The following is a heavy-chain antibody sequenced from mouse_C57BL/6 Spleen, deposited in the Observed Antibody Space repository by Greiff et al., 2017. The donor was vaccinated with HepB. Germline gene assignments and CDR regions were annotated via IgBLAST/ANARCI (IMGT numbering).Heavy chain of an antibody. D-gene: IGHD1-1*01. V-gene: IGHV1-50*01. CDR2: IDPSDSYT. J-gene: IGHJ1*03. Sequence: VKLQQPGAELVKPGASVKLSCKASGYTFTSYWMQWVKQRPGQGLEWIGEIDPSDSYTNYNQKFKGKATLTVDTSSSTAYMQLSSLTSEDSAVYYCAPLYYGSSYWYFDVWGTGTTVTVSS. CDR3: APLYYGSSYWYFDV. CDR1: GYTFTSYW.